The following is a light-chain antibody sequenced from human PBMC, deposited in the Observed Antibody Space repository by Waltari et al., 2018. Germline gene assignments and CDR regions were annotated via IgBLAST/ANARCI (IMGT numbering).Light chain of an antibody. CDR3: MQALQTPLT. J-gene: IGKJ4*01. CDR2: LGS. V-gene: IGKV2-28*01. CDR1: QSLLHSNGYNY. Sequence: DIVMSQSPLSLPVTPGEPASISCRSSQSLLHSNGYNYLDWYLQKPGQSPQLLIYLGSNRASGGPDRFSGSGSGTDFTLKISRVEAEDVGVYYCMQALQTPLTFGGGTKVEIK.